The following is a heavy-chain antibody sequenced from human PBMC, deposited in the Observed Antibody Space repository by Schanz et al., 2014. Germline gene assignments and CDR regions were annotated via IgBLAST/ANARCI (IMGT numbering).Heavy chain of an antibody. J-gene: IGHJ4*02. Sequence: EVQLLESGGGLVQPGGSLRLSCASSGFSFTTYAMSWVRQAPGKGLEWVSSISSGGGSTYYADSVKGRFTISRDNSKNTLFLQMNSLRVEDADIYYCARDISDTSGKDDYWGQGTLVTVSS. CDR3: ARDISDTSGKDDY. CDR1: GFSFTTYA. V-gene: IGHV3-23*01. CDR2: ISSGGGST. D-gene: IGHD3-22*01.